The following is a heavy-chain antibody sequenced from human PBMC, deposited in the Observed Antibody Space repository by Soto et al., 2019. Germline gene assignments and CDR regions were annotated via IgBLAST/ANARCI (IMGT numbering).Heavy chain of an antibody. Sequence: GASVKVSCKASGYTFTSYGISWVRQAPGQGLEWMGWISAYNGNTNYAQKLQGRVTMTTDTSTSTAYMELRSLRSDDTAVYYCARGIVVVPAAMWVWFDPWGQGTLVTVSS. D-gene: IGHD2-2*01. CDR3: ARGIVVVPAAMWVWFDP. CDR2: ISAYNGNT. V-gene: IGHV1-18*01. J-gene: IGHJ5*02. CDR1: GYTFTSYG.